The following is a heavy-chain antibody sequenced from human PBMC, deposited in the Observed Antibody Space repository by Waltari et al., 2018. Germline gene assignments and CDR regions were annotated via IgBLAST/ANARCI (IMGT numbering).Heavy chain of an antibody. CDR3: ASEGDIVVVPAHTRYYYGMDV. CDR1: SYA. CDR2: IIPIFGTA. J-gene: IGHJ6*02. Sequence: SYAISWVRQAPGQGLEWMGGIIPIFGTANYAQKFQGRVTITADESTSTAYMELSSLRSEDTAVYYCASEGDIVVVPAHTRYYYGMDVWGQGTTVTVSS. D-gene: IGHD2-2*01. V-gene: IGHV1-69*01.